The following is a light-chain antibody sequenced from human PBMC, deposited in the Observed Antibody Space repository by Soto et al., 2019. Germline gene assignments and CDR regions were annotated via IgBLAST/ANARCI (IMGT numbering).Light chain of an antibody. J-gene: IGLJ1*01. Sequence: QSVLTQPPSASGSPGQSVTISCTGTKSDIGVYDFVSWYQHHPGKAPRLIIYEVVHRPSGVPDRFSGSKSGNTASLTVSGLQAEDEADYLCKSYAGSNTYVFGSGTKLTVL. V-gene: IGLV2-8*01. CDR2: EVV. CDR1: KSDIGVYDF. CDR3: KSYAGSNTYV.